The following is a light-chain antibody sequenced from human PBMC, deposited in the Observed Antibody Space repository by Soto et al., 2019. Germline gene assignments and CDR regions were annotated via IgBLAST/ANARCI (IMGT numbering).Light chain of an antibody. V-gene: IGKV1-39*01. CDR2: GAS. Sequence: DIQMTQSPSFLSASVGDRVTITCRASQSIGKHLNWYQQKPGKAPKFLIYGASTLQSGVPSRFTGSGSGTDFTLTVNSLQAEDFATYDCQQSYTSPTTFGQGTRLEI. CDR1: QSIGKH. J-gene: IGKJ5*01. CDR3: QQSYTSPTT.